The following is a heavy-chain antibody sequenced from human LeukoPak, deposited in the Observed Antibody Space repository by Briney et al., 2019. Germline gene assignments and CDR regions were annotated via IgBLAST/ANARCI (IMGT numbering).Heavy chain of an antibody. J-gene: IGHJ3*02. V-gene: IGHV3-9*01. CDR2: ISWNRGSI. Sequence: PGGSLRLSCAASGFTFDDYAMHWVRQAPGKGLEWVSGISWNRGSIGYADSVKGRFTISRDNAKNSLYLQMNSLRAEDTALYYCAKDMSSGYDAFDIWGQGTMVTVSS. CDR1: GFTFDDYA. D-gene: IGHD5-12*01. CDR3: AKDMSSGYDAFDI.